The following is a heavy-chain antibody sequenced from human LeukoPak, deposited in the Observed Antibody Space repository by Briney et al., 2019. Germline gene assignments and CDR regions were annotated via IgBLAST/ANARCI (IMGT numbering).Heavy chain of an antibody. Sequence: SETLSLTCTVSDGSISSYYWSWIRQPAGKGLEWIGRIYTSGSTNYNPSLKSRVTMSVDTSKNQFSLKLSSVTAADTAVYYCASHNWNDGPYHAFDIWGQGTMVTVSS. CDR3: ASHNWNDGPYHAFDI. CDR2: IYTSGST. D-gene: IGHD1-1*01. CDR1: DGSISSYY. J-gene: IGHJ3*02. V-gene: IGHV4-4*07.